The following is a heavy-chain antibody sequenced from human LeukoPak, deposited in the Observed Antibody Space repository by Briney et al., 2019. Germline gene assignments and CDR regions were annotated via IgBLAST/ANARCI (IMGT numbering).Heavy chain of an antibody. Sequence: PGGSLRLSCAASGFTFSSYSMNWVRQAPGKGLEWVSSISSSSSYIYYADSVKGRFTISRDNAKNSLYLQMNSLRAEDTAVYYCARELGIAAAGTPLDYWGQGTLVTVSS. CDR3: ARELGIAAAGTPLDY. V-gene: IGHV3-21*01. CDR1: GFTFSSYS. J-gene: IGHJ4*02. CDR2: ISSSSSYI. D-gene: IGHD6-13*01.